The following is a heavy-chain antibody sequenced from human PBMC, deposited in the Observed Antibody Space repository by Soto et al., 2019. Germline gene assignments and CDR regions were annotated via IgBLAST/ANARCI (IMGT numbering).Heavy chain of an antibody. J-gene: IGHJ4*02. CDR3: ARRAAPASDY. Sequence: QVQLVQSGAEVKKPGASVKVSCKASGYTFTRYDINWVRQASGQGLEWMGWMNPNRGNADYAQQFQGRVTMTRDTSTSTAYMELSSLRFEDTAVYYCARRAAPASDYWGQGTLVTVSS. CDR2: MNPNRGNA. CDR1: GYTFTRYD. V-gene: IGHV1-8*01. D-gene: IGHD6-13*01.